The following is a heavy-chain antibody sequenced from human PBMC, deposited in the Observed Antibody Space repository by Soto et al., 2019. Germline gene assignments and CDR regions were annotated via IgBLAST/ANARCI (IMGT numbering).Heavy chain of an antibody. CDR1: GFTFSSYS. V-gene: IGHV3-21*01. D-gene: IGHD3-9*01. J-gene: IGHJ5*02. Sequence: GGSLRLSCAASGFTFSSYSMNWVRQAPGKGLEWVSSISSSSSYIYYADSVKGRFTISRDNAKNSLYLQMNSLRAEDTAVYYCAREKYDILTGYPDPQSIWHRRPDKKIPKKNNWFDPWGQGTLVTVSS. CDR3: AREKYDILTGYPDPQSIWHRRPDKKIPKKNNWFDP. CDR2: ISSSSSYI.